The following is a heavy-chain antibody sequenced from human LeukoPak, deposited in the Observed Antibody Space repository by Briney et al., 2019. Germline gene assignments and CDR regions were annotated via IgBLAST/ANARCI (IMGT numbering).Heavy chain of an antibody. D-gene: IGHD3-10*01. V-gene: IGHV1-69*01. CDR1: GGTFSSYA. J-gene: IGHJ6*03. Sequence: GASVKVSCKASGGTFSSYAISWVRQAPGQGLEWMGGIIPIFGTANYAQKFQGRVTITADESTSTAYMELSSLRSEDTAVYYCASAYGRLRPHYYYMDVWGKGTTVTVSS. CDR2: IIPIFGTA. CDR3: ASAYGRLRPHYYYMDV.